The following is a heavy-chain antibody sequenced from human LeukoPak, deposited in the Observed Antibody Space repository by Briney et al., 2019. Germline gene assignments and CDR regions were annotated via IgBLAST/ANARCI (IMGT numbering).Heavy chain of an antibody. CDR2: TYYRSKWYN. V-gene: IGHV6-1*01. CDR1: GDSVSSNSAA. Sequence: SQNLSLTCAISGDSVSSNSAAWNWIRQSPSRGIEWLGRTYYRSKWYNDYAVSVKSRITINPDTSKNRFSLQLNSATPEDTAVYYCARITYYYDSSYFDYWGQGTLVTVSS. CDR3: ARITYYYDSSYFDY. J-gene: IGHJ4*02. D-gene: IGHD3-22*01.